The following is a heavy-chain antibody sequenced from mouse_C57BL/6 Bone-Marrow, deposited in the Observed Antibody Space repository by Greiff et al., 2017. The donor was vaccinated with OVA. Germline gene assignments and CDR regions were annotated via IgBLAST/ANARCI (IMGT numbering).Heavy chain of an antibody. J-gene: IGHJ2*01. CDR2: IDPENGDT. Sequence: VQLKESGAELVRPGASVKLSCTASGFNIKDDYMHWVKQRPEQGLEWIGWIDPENGDTEYASKFQGKATITADTSSTTAYLQLRSLTSEDTAVYSCTTCYGSSYGYFDYWGQGTTLTVSS. D-gene: IGHD1-1*01. CDR3: TTCYGSSYGYFDY. V-gene: IGHV14-4*01. CDR1: GFNIKDDY.